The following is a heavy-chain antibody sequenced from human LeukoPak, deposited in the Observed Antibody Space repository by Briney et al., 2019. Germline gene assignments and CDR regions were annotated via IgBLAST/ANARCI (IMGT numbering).Heavy chain of an antibody. CDR3: AAGSGRSLDY. Sequence: SETLSLTCTVSGGSISSSSYYWGWIRQPPGKGLEWIGSIYSSASTNYNPSLQSRVTMSLDTSKDQFSLKLGSVTAADTAVYFCAAGSGRSLDYWGQGTLVTVSS. J-gene: IGHJ4*02. D-gene: IGHD6-13*01. CDR1: GGSISSSSYY. CDR2: IYSSAST. V-gene: IGHV4-39*07.